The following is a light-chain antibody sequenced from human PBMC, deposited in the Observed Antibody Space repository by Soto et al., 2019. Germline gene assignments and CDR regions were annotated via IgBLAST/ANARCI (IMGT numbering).Light chain of an antibody. Sequence: DIQMTQSPSSLSASVGERGSITCRASQSASTYLNWYQQTPGKAPKLLIYVAATRAAGVPDRFSGSGSGTDFTLTISRLEPEDFAVYYCQQYGSSPLFTFGPGTKVEIK. CDR1: QSASTY. V-gene: IGKV1-39*01. J-gene: IGKJ3*01. CDR3: QQYGSSPLFT. CDR2: VAA.